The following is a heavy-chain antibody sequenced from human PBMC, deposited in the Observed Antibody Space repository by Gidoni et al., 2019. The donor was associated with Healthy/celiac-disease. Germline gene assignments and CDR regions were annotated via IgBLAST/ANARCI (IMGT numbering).Heavy chain of an antibody. V-gene: IGHV3-30-3*01. Sequence: QVQLVESGGGVVQPGRSLRLSCAASGFTFSSYAMHWVRQAPGKGLEWVAVISYDGSNKYYADSVKGRFTISRDNSKNTLYLQMNSLRAEDTAVYYCAKVVDSSSWYRVYYYYGMDVWGQGTTVTVSS. CDR2: ISYDGSNK. D-gene: IGHD6-13*01. CDR3: AKVVDSSSWYRVYYYYGMDV. J-gene: IGHJ6*02. CDR1: GFTFSSYA.